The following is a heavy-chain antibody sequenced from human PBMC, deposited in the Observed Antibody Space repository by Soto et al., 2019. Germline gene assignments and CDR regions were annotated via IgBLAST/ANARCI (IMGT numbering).Heavy chain of an antibody. CDR2: INHSGST. Sequence: QVQLQQWGAGLLKPSETLSLTCAVYGGSFSGYYWSWIRQPPGKGLEWIGEINHSGSTNYNPSLTSRXXIXVXXCKNQFSLKLSSVTAADTAVYYCARAAYYGSGIGYWGQGTLVTVSS. V-gene: IGHV4-34*01. D-gene: IGHD3-10*01. J-gene: IGHJ4*02. CDR1: GGSFSGYY. CDR3: ARAAYYGSGIGY.